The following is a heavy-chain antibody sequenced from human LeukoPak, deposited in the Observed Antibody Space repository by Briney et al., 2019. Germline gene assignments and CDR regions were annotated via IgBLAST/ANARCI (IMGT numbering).Heavy chain of an antibody. Sequence: ASVKVSCKASGYTFTSYGISWVRQAPGQGLEWMGWISAYNGNTNYAQKLQGRVTMTTDTSTSTAYVELRSLRSDDTAVYYCARISDFCTGYYFFANWGQGTLVTVSS. CDR2: ISAYNGNT. CDR1: GYTFTSYG. CDR3: ARISDFCTGYYFFAN. V-gene: IGHV1-18*01. J-gene: IGHJ4*02. D-gene: IGHD3/OR15-3a*01.